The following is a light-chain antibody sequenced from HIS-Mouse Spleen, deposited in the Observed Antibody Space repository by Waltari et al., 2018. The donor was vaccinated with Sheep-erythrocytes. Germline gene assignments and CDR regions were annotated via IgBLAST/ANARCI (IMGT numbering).Light chain of an antibody. J-gene: IGKJ1*01. CDR1: QSLLHSNGYNY. CDR2: LVS. Sequence: DIVMTQSPLSLPVTPGEPASISCRSSQSLLHSNGYNYLDWYLQKQGQSPQLLIYLVSNGASGVPDRFSGSGSGTDFTLKIRRVEAEDVGVYYCMQALQTPRTFGQGTKVEIK. V-gene: IGKV2-28*01. CDR3: MQALQTPRT.